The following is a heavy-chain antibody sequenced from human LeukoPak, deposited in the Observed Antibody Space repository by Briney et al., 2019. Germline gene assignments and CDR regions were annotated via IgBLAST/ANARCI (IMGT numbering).Heavy chain of an antibody. D-gene: IGHD2-15*01. CDR2: INSDGSAT. CDR1: GSTFSRYW. J-gene: IGHJ4*02. V-gene: IGHV3-74*01. CDR3: ARGNKWSFDS. Sequence: PGGSLRLSCAASGSTFSRYWMHWVRQAPGKGLVWVSRINSDGSATSYADSVMVRFTISRDSAKNTLYLQMNSLRPEDTAVYYCARGNKWSFDSWGQGALVTVSS.